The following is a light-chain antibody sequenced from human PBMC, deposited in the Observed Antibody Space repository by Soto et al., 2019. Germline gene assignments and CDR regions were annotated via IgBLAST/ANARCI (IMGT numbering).Light chain of an antibody. CDR3: QSYDSRNWV. CDR1: SSNIGAGYD. Sequence: QSALTQPPSVSGAPGQRVTISCTGSSSNIGAGYDVHWYQQLPGTAPKLLIYGNSNRPSGVPDRFSGSKSGTSASLAITGLQAEDEADYYCQSYDSRNWVFGGGTKLTVL. CDR2: GNS. J-gene: IGLJ3*02. V-gene: IGLV1-40*01.